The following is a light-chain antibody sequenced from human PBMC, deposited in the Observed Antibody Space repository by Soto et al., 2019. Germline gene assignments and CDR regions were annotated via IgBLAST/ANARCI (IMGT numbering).Light chain of an antibody. CDR1: RSNIGAGYD. CDR2: ANN. J-gene: IGLJ2*01. CDR3: QSYDSSLVL. Sequence: QSVLTQPPSVSGAPGQRVTISCTGSRSNIGAGYDVHWYQKLPGTPPKLFIFANNNRPSGVPDRFSGSKSDSSASLAITGLQAEDEADYFCQSYDSSLVLFGGGTKVTVL. V-gene: IGLV1-40*01.